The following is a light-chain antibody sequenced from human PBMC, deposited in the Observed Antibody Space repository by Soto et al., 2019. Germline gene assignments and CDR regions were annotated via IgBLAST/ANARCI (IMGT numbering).Light chain of an antibody. CDR3: AAWDDSLIGPV. V-gene: IGLV1-47*02. CDR2: GNG. J-gene: IGLJ2*01. Sequence: QSVLTQPPSASGTPGQTVTISCSGSSSNIGINFVSWYQQLPGTAPKLLLYGNGQRPSGVPDRFSDSKSGTSASLAISGLRSEDEADYYCAAWDDSLIGPVFGGGTKLTVL. CDR1: SSNIGINF.